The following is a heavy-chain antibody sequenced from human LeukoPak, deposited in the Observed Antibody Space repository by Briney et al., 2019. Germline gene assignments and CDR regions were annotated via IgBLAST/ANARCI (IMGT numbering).Heavy chain of an antibody. J-gene: IGHJ6*03. CDR1: GFTFSGYE. CDR2: ISSSSYI. V-gene: IGHV3-21*04. CDR3: ARSRSSFSSYYYYMDV. Sequence: PGGSLRLSCAASGFTFSGYEMNWVRQAPGKGLEWVSSISSSSYIYYADSVKGRFTISRDNAKNSLYLQMNSLRAEDTALYYCARSRSSFSSYYYYMDVWGKGTTVTVSS. D-gene: IGHD6-13*01.